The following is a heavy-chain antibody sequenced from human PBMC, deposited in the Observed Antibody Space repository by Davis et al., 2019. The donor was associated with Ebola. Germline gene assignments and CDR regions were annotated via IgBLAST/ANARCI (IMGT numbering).Heavy chain of an antibody. CDR1: GGSFSGYY. D-gene: IGHD2-2*01. CDR2: INHSGST. J-gene: IGHJ5*02. Sequence: MPLETLSLTCAVYGGSFSGYYWSWIRQPPGKGLEWIGEINHSGSTNYNPSLKSRVTISVDTSKNQFSLKLSSVTAADTAVYYCARGGGRYCSSTSCYKRHPSNWFDPWGQGTLVTVSS. V-gene: IGHV4-34*01. CDR3: ARGGGRYCSSTSCYKRHPSNWFDP.